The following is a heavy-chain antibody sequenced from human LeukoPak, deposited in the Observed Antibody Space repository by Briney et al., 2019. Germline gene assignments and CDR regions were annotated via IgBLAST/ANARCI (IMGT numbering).Heavy chain of an antibody. D-gene: IGHD3-22*01. CDR1: GGTFSSYA. CDR3: AREYSSAMDFDY. V-gene: IGHV1-69*13. Sequence: SVKVSCKASGGTFSSYAISWVRQAPGQGLEWMGGIIPIFGTANYAQKFQGRVTITADESTSTAYMELSSLRSEDTAVYYCAREYSSAMDFDYWGQGTLVTVSS. CDR2: IIPIFGTA. J-gene: IGHJ4*02.